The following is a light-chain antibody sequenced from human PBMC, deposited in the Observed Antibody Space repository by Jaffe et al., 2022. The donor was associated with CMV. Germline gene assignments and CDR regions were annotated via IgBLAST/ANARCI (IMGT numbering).Light chain of an antibody. V-gene: IGKV1-39*01. J-gene: IGKJ2*01. CDR2: AAS. CDR3: QQSYTAPYT. Sequence: DIEMTQSPSSLSASVGDKVTITCRASETIDNYLNWYQHKPGEAPELLIFAASRLQGGVPSRFSGSHSGTDFTLAITGLQPEDFATYYCQQSYTAPYTFGQGTKLEIK. CDR1: ETIDNY.